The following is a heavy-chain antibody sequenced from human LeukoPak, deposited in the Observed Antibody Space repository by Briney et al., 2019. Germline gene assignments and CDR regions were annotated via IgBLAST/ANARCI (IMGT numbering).Heavy chain of an antibody. J-gene: IGHJ4*02. CDR3: ARQERDF. CDR2: IDWDGSEK. CDR1: GFTFTSYW. Sequence: YPGGSLRLSCAASGFTFTSYWMNWVRQAPGKGLEWVANIDWDGSEKNYAGSVKGRFTISRDNAKNSLYLQMNSLRIEDTAICYCARQERDFWGQGTLVTVSS. V-gene: IGHV3-7*01.